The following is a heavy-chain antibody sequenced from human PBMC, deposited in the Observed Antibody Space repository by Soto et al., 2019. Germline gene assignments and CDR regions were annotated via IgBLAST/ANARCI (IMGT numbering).Heavy chain of an antibody. CDR2: IVVGSGGT. CDR3: AREVTSYYYYGMDV. V-gene: IGHV1-58*01. J-gene: IGHJ6*02. Sequence: VASVKVSCKASGFTFTSSAVQWVRQARGQRLEWIGWIVVGSGGTNYAQKFQGRVTMTRDTATSTAYMELSSLRSEDTAVYYCAREVTSYYYYGMDVWGQGTTVTVSS. CDR1: GFTFTSSA. D-gene: IGHD4-17*01.